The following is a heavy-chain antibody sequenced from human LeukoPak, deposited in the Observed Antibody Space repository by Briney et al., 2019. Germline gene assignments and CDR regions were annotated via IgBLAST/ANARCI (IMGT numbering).Heavy chain of an antibody. CDR2: INHSGST. Sequence: SETLSLTCAVYGGSFSGYYWSWVRQPPGKGLEWIGEINHSGSTNYNPSLKSRVTISVDTSKNQFSLKLSSVTDAATAVYYCASDNYYDSSGWGDYYYYYYMDVWGKGTTVTVSS. J-gene: IGHJ6*03. D-gene: IGHD3-22*01. CDR1: GGSFSGYY. V-gene: IGHV4-34*01. CDR3: ASDNYYDSSGWGDYYYYYYMDV.